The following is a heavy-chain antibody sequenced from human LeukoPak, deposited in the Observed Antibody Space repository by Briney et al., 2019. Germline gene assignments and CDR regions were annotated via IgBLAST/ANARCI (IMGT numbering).Heavy chain of an antibody. CDR2: INPNSGGT. CDR1: GYTFTGYY. D-gene: IGHD3-10*01. CDR3: ARELNTMVRGKLNWFDP. Sequence: GASVKVSCKASGYTFTGYYMHWVRQAPGQGLEWMGRINPNSGGTNYTQKFQGRVTMTRDTSISTAYMELSRLRSDDTAVYYCARELNTMVRGKLNWFDPWGQGTLVTVSS. J-gene: IGHJ5*02. V-gene: IGHV1-2*06.